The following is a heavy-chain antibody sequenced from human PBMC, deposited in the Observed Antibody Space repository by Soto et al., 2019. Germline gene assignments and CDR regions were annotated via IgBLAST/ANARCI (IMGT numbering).Heavy chain of an antibody. Sequence: EVQLVESGGGLVQPGGSLRLSCAASGFTFSSYSMNWVRPAPGKGLEWVSYISSSSSTIYYADSVKGRFTISRDNAKNSLYLQMNSLRVEDTTVYYCARDRYIVVVPAASSDAFDIWGQGTMVTVSS. V-gene: IGHV3-48*01. D-gene: IGHD2-2*01. CDR2: ISSSSSTI. J-gene: IGHJ3*02. CDR3: ARDRYIVVVPAASSDAFDI. CDR1: GFTFSSYS.